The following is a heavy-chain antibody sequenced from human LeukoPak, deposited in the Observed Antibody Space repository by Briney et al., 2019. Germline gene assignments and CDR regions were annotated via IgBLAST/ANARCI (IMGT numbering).Heavy chain of an antibody. CDR2: TYYRSKWYN. CDR1: GDSVSINSAA. D-gene: IGHD1-14*01. V-gene: IGHV6-1*01. J-gene: IGHJ2*01. CDR3: ARRGSGASLEYYFVL. Sequence: SPTHSLTSAIPGDSVSINSAAWNWIRHSPSRGREWLGRTYYRSKWYNDYAVSVKSRITINPDTSKNQFSLTLSSVTAADTAVDYCARRGSGASLEYYFVLWGRGTRVTVSS.